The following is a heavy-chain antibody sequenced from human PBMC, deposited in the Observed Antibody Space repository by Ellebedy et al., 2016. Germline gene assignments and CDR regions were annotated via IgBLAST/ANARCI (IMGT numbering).Heavy chain of an antibody. V-gene: IGHV3-23*01. J-gene: IGHJ4*02. CDR3: AKREVGVVSRFEY. Sequence: GESLKISXAASGFTFSSYAMSWVRQAPGKGLEWVSAISGSGGTTYYADSVKGRFTISRDNSKNTLYLQMNSLRAEDTAVYYCAKREVGVVSRFEYWGQGTLVTVSS. D-gene: IGHD3-3*01. CDR1: GFTFSSYA. CDR2: ISGSGGTT.